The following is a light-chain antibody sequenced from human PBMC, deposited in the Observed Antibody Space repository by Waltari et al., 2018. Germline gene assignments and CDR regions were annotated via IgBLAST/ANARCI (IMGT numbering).Light chain of an antibody. Sequence: SFELPQPPSLSASPGQTARTRCSGVALSKQDPHWHQQRPALAPILLIYKDSETPSWVLERFSGATSGASVTLIISGGESEDDADYYCRSADGNGSFVFGGGTKLTVL. CDR3: RSADGNGSFV. V-gene: IGLV3-25*03. J-gene: IGLJ2*01. CDR1: ALSKQD. CDR2: KDS.